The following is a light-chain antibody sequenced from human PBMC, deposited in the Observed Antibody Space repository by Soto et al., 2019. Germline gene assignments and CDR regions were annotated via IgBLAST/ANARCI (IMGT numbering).Light chain of an antibody. CDR2: GAS. Sequence: EIVLTQSPDTLSLSPGETATLSFVASQSVSSSHIAWYQQKPGQSPRLLIYGASSRATGIPDRFSGSGSGTDFTLTISRLEPEDFAVYYCQQYGRSHWTFGQGTKVDIK. CDR1: QSVSSSH. J-gene: IGKJ1*01. V-gene: IGKV3-20*01. CDR3: QQYGRSHWT.